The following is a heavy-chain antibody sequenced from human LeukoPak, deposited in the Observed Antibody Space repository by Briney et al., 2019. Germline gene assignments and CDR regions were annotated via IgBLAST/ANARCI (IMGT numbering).Heavy chain of an antibody. V-gene: IGHV3-23*01. CDR1: GFTFSSYA. Sequence: GGSLRLSCAASGFTFSSYAMSWVRQAPGKGLEWVSAISGSGGSTYYADSVKGRFTISRDNSKNTLYLQMNSLRAEDTAVYYCAKDSRYSNSWYYFDYWGQGTLVTVSS. J-gene: IGHJ4*02. CDR3: AKDSRYSNSWYYFDY. CDR2: ISGSGGST. D-gene: IGHD6-13*01.